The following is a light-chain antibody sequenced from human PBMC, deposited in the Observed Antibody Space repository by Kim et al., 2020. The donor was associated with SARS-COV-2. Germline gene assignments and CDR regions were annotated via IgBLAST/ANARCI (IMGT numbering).Light chain of an antibody. CDR1: QSINTY. J-gene: IGKJ1*01. V-gene: IGKV1-39*01. CDR2: GAS. CDR3: QQSHIART. Sequence: DIQMTQSPSSLYASVGDRVTISCRASQSINTYLNWYQQKPGKAPNLLIYGASNLQSGVPSRFSGSGSGTDFTLTISSLQPEDSATYYCQQSHIARTFGQGTKVDIK.